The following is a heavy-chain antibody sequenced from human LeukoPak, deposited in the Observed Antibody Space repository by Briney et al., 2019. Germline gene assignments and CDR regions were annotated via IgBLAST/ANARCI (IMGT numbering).Heavy chain of an antibody. Sequence: GGSLRLSCAASGFTFNMYWMTWVRQAPGKGLESVAYINKDGSDKYYVDSVKGRFTVSRDNAKNSLYLQMNSLRAEDTAVYNCARDAGYGGNSDYWGQGTLVTVSS. D-gene: IGHD4-23*01. V-gene: IGHV3-7*01. CDR3: ARDAGYGGNSDY. J-gene: IGHJ4*02. CDR1: GFTFNMYW. CDR2: INKDGSDK.